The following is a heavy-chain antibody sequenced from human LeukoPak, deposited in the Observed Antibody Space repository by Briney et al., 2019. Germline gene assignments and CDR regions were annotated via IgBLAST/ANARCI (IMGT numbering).Heavy chain of an antibody. CDR1: GFTFNSYA. J-gene: IGHJ4*02. D-gene: IGHD6-19*01. CDR2: IFGSGGGS. CDR3: GKTTTGYSSGRYPGWPVDY. Sequence: GGSLRLSCAASGFTFNSYAMYWVRQAPGKGLEGGSGIFGSGGGSHYADSVKGRFTISRDNSKNTVYLKMDSLRVEDTAVYYCGKTTTGYSSGRYPGWPVDYWGQGTLVTVSS. V-gene: IGHV3-23*01.